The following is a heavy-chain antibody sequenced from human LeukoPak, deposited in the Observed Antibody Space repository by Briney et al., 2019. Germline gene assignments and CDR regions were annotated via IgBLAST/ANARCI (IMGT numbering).Heavy chain of an antibody. D-gene: IGHD4/OR15-4a*01. Sequence: SETLSLTCAVYGGSFSGYSWSWIRQPPGKGLEWIGEINYSGSTKYNPPLKSRVTISVDTSKNQFSLKLNSVTAADTAVYYCARHGSANLDYWGQGTLVTVSS. CDR3: ARHGSANLDY. CDR2: INYSGST. CDR1: GGSFSGYS. V-gene: IGHV4-34*01. J-gene: IGHJ4*02.